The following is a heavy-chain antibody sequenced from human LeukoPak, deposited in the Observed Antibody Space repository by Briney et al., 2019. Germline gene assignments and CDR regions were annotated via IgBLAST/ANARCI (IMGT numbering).Heavy chain of an antibody. CDR2: INPNSGGT. CDR3: ARYDEGTIGTLISN. CDR1: GYTFTGYY. J-gene: IGHJ4*02. D-gene: IGHD1-14*01. V-gene: IGHV1-2*02. Sequence: ASVKVSCKASGYTFTGYYMHWVRQAPGQGLEWMGWINPNSGGTNYAQKFQGRVTMTRDTSISTAYMELSRLRSDDTAVYYCARYDEGTIGTLISNWGRGTLVTVSS.